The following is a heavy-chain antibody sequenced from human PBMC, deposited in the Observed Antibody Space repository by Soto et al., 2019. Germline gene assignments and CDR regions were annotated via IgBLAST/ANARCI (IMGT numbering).Heavy chain of an antibody. V-gene: IGHV4-59*08. CDR1: DSISTYY. Sequence: SETLSLTCTVDSISTYYWNWFRQSPGKGLEWIGYIYYMGRTNYNPSLRSRVTMSIDTSRNQFSLKLRSVTAADTAVYYCARRYGSAIDYWGQGTLVTVSS. J-gene: IGHJ4*02. CDR2: IYYMGRT. D-gene: IGHD1-26*01. CDR3: ARRYGSAIDY.